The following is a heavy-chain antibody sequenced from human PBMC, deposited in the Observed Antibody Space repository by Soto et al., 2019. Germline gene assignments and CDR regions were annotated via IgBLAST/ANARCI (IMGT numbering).Heavy chain of an antibody. Sequence: PSETLSLTCAVYGGSFSGYYLSWVRQPPGKGLEWVGVSNHNGITNYNPYLKSRGTITVDTDKSQILLKLSSVTATERAVYYCSRGLAARNYYYYGMDVWGQGTTVTVSS. V-gene: IGHV4-34*01. CDR2: SNHNGIT. CDR1: GGSFSGYY. CDR3: SRGLAARNYYYYGMDV. D-gene: IGHD6-6*01. J-gene: IGHJ6*02.